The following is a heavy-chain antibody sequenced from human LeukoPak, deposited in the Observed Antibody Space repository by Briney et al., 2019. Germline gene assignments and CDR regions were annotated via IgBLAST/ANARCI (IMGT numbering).Heavy chain of an antibody. CDR3: AQASAQLGYCSGGSCYSGIDP. CDR1: GFTFSSYA. CDR2: ISGGGGST. J-gene: IGHJ5*02. Sequence: GGSLRLSCAASGFTFSSYAMHWVRQAPGKGLEWVSGISGGGGSTYYADSVKGRFTISKGNSKNTLYLHMNSLRAEDTAIYYCAQASAQLGYCSGGSCYSGIDPWGQGTLVTVSS. D-gene: IGHD2-15*01. V-gene: IGHV3-23*01.